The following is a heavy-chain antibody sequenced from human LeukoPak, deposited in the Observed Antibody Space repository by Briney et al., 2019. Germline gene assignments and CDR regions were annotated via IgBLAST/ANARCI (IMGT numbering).Heavy chain of an antibody. Sequence: GGSLRLSCAASGFAFSSYAMSWVRQAPGKGLEWVSSISGSSGNTYHADSVKGRFTISRDNSKNTLYLQMNSLRAEDTAVYYCAKEWGSSGYYDYWGQGTLVTVSS. CDR3: AKEWGSSGYYDY. D-gene: IGHD3-22*01. V-gene: IGHV3-23*01. J-gene: IGHJ4*02. CDR2: ISGSSGNT. CDR1: GFAFSSYA.